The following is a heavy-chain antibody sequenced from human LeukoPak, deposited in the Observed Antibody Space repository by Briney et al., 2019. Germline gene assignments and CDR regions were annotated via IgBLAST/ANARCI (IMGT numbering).Heavy chain of an antibody. CDR2: IIPILGIA. Sequence: GASVKVSCKASGGTFSSYAISWVRQAPGQGLEWMGRIIPILGIANYAQKFQGRVTITADKSTSTAYMELSSLRSEDTAVYYCARDLLYHLDYWGQGTLVTVPS. V-gene: IGHV1-69*04. J-gene: IGHJ4*02. CDR3: ARDLLYHLDY. D-gene: IGHD3-16*01. CDR1: GGTFSSYA.